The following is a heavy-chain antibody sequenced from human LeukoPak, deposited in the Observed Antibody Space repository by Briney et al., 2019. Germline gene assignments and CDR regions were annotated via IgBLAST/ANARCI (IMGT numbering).Heavy chain of an antibody. CDR1: GGTFSSDA. Sequence: GTSVKVSWKASGGTFSSDAISWVRQAPGQGLEWMGRIIPILGIANYAQKFQGRVTITADKSTSTAYMELSSLRSEDTAVYYCARDRQGGGKCSGGSCPNGDYWGQGTLVTVSS. D-gene: IGHD2-15*01. CDR3: ARDRQGGGKCSGGSCPNGDY. CDR2: IIPILGIA. V-gene: IGHV1-69*04. J-gene: IGHJ4*02.